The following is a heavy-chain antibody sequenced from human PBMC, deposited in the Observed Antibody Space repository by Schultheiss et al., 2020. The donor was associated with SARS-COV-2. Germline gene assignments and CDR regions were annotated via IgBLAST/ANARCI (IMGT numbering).Heavy chain of an antibody. V-gene: IGHV3-74*01. CDR1: GFIFSSYW. J-gene: IGHJ2*01. CDR2: INSDGSST. Sequence: GGSLRLSCTASGFIFSSYWMHWVRQAPGKGLVWVSRINSDGSSTSYADSVKGRFTISRDNAKNTLYLQMNSLRAEDTAVYYCASFRGYGDRYFDLWGRGTLVTVSS. D-gene: IGHD4-17*01. CDR3: ASFRGYGDRYFDL.